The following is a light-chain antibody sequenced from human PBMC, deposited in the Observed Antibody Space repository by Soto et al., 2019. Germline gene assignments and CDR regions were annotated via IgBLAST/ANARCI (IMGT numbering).Light chain of an antibody. CDR3: LLSYGGVWV. CDR1: TGPVTSGHY. J-gene: IGLJ2*01. Sequence: QAVVTQEPSLTVSPGGTVTLTCASSTGPVTSGHYPHWFQQRPGQAPTTLIYDTDNRLSWTPARFSGSLLGDKGALTISGAQPEDEAEYYGLLSYGGVWVFGGGTKLTVL. V-gene: IGLV7-46*01. CDR2: DTD.